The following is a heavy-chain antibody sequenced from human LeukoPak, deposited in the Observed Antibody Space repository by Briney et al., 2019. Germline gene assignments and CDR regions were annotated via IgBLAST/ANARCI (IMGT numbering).Heavy chain of an antibody. Sequence: GGSLRLSCAASGFTFSSYSMNWVRQAPGKGLEWVSSISSSSSYIYYADSVKGRFTISRDNAKNSLYLQMNSLRAEDTAVYYCASMEWLRFTPVDYWGQGTLVTVSS. D-gene: IGHD5-12*01. CDR1: GFTFSSYS. V-gene: IGHV3-21*01. CDR3: ASMEWLRFTPVDY. J-gene: IGHJ4*02. CDR2: ISSSSSYI.